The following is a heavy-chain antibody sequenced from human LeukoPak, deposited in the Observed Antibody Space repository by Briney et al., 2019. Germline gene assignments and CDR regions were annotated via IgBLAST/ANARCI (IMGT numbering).Heavy chain of an antibody. Sequence: GGSLRLSCAASGFTFSSYAMHWVRQAPGKGLEWVAVISYDGSNKYYADSVKGRFTISRDNSKNTLYLQMNSLRAEDTAVYYCARPAGHGYNYYYYGMDVWGQGTTVTVSS. D-gene: IGHD5-18*01. CDR2: ISYDGSNK. CDR1: GFTFSSYA. V-gene: IGHV3-30-3*01. J-gene: IGHJ6*02. CDR3: ARPAGHGYNYYYYGMDV.